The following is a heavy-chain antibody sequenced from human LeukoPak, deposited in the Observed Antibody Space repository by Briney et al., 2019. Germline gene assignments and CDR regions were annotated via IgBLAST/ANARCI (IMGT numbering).Heavy chain of an antibody. J-gene: IGHJ4*02. CDR2: IYCSGRT. Sequence: SETLSLTCTVSGASISSGSYYWGWIRQSPGKGMEWIENIYCSGRTCYNPSLKSRVTISVYTSKNQFSLKLSSVTAVDTPVYYCARGRDGYTLVGASVDYWGQGSLVTVSS. CDR1: GASISSGSYY. V-gene: IGHV4-39*01. D-gene: IGHD5-24*01. CDR3: ARGRDGYTLVGASVDY.